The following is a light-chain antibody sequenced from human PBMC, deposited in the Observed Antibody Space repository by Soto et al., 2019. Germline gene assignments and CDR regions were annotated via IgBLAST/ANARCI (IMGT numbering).Light chain of an antibody. J-gene: IGKJ2*01. CDR2: GAS. CDR3: QQYGSSLYT. CDR1: QSVGSTY. Sequence: EIVLTQSPGTLSLSPVERATLSCRASQSVGSTYLAWYQQKPGQAPRLLIYGASRRATGIPDRFSGSGSGTDFSLTISRLEPEDFAVYYCQQYGSSLYTFGQGTKVDIK. V-gene: IGKV3-20*01.